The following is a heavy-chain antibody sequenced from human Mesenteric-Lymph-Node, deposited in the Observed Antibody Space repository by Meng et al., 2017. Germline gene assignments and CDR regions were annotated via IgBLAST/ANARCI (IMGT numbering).Heavy chain of an antibody. V-gene: IGHV4-39*07. J-gene: IGHJ5*02. Sequence: ESLKISCTVSGGSVSSRSSYWGWIRQPPGKGLEWIGCIYYSGSTYYNPSLKSRVTMSVHTSKNQFSLKLSSVTAADTAIYYCARENYDVLTGQINWFDPWGQGTLVTVSS. CDR1: GGSVSSRSSY. CDR3: ARENYDVLTGQINWFDP. D-gene: IGHD3-9*01. CDR2: IYYSGST.